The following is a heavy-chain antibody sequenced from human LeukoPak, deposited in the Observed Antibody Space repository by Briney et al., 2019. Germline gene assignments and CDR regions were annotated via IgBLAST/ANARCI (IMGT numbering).Heavy chain of an antibody. J-gene: IGHJ4*02. CDR3: ARDLPDMVRGVSDY. CDR2: INPNGGGT. D-gene: IGHD3-10*01. CDR1: GYTFTGYY. V-gene: IGHV1-2*02. Sequence: GASVKVSCKASGYTFTGYYMHWVRQAPGQGLEWMGWINPNGGGTNYAQKFQGRVTMTRDTSISTAYMELSRLRSDDTAVYYCARDLPDMVRGVSDYWGQGTLVTVSS.